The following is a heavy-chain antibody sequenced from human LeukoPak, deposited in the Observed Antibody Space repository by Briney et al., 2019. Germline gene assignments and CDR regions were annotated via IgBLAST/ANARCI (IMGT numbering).Heavy chain of an antibody. Sequence: SETLSLTCTVSGGSISSYYWSWIRQPPGNRLEEMGYIYYSGSTNHNLSLKSRVTISVDTSKNQFSLKLSSVTAADTAVYYCARGNSNDYLAWFDPWGQGTLVTVSS. CDR2: IYYSGST. CDR1: GGSISSYY. D-gene: IGHD3-22*01. J-gene: IGHJ5*02. V-gene: IGHV4-59*01. CDR3: ARGNSNDYLAWFDP.